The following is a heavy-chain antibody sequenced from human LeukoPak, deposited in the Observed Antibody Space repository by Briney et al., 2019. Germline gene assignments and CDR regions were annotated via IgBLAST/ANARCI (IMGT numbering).Heavy chain of an antibody. V-gene: IGHV3-9*01. Sequence: GGSLRLSCAASGFTFDDYAMHWVRQAPGKGLEWVSGISWNSGSIGYAHSVKGRFTISRDNAKNSLYMQMNSLRAEDTALYYCEKDIYYDSSGYFDYWGQGTLVTVSS. CDR1: GFTFDDYA. CDR2: ISWNSGSI. D-gene: IGHD3-22*01. CDR3: EKDIYYDSSGYFDY. J-gene: IGHJ4*02.